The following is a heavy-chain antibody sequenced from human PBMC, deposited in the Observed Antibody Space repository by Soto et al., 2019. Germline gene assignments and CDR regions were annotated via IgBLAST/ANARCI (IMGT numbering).Heavy chain of an antibody. Sequence: EVQLLESGGGLVQPGGSLRLSCAASGFTFSSYAMSWVRQAPGKGLEWVSAISGSGGSTYYADSVKGRFTISRDNSKNTLYLQMNSLRAEDTAVYYCASPSGGIAAAATIAEYFRHWGQGTLVTVSS. D-gene: IGHD6-13*01. CDR2: ISGSGGST. CDR1: GFTFSSYA. J-gene: IGHJ1*01. V-gene: IGHV3-23*01. CDR3: ASPSGGIAAAATIAEYFRH.